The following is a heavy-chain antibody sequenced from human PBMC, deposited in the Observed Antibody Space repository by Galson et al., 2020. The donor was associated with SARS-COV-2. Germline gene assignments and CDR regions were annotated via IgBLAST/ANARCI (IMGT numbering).Heavy chain of an antibody. CDR2: IYYSGST. CDR3: ARGNGVSVFGFDY. Sequence: SQTLSLTCTVSCSSISTYYWTWIRQPPGKGLEWIGYIYYSGSTNYNPSLKSRVTISVDTSKNQFSLKLNSVTAADTALYYCARGNGVSVFGFDYWGQGTLVTVSS. CDR1: CSSISTYY. V-gene: IGHV4-59*01. J-gene: IGHJ4*02. D-gene: IGHD4-17*01.